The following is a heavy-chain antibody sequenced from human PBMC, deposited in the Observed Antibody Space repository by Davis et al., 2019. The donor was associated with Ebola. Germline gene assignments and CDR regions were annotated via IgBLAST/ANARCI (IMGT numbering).Heavy chain of an antibody. D-gene: IGHD3-16*01. V-gene: IGHV3-30*18. CDR3: AKDFHTFGGAPTDY. CDR1: GFTFSSYG. CDR2: ISYDGSNK. Sequence: PGGSLRLSCAASGFTFSSYGMHWVRQAPGKGLEWVAVISYDGSNKYYADSVKGRFTISRDNSKNTLYLQMNSLRAEDTAVYYCAKDFHTFGGAPTDYWGQGTLVTVSS. J-gene: IGHJ4*02.